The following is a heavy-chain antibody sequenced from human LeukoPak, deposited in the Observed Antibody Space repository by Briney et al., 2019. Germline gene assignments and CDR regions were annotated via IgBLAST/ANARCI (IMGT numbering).Heavy chain of an antibody. Sequence: GASVKVSCKASGGTFSSYAISWVRQAPGQGLEWVGGIIPIFGTANYAQKFQGRVTITADESTSTAYMELSSLRSEDTAVYYCARKRLTTVTTSDHYYYGMDVWGQGTTVTVSS. CDR3: ARKRLTTVTTSDHYYYGMDV. V-gene: IGHV1-69*13. CDR1: GGTFSSYA. CDR2: IIPIFGTA. D-gene: IGHD4-17*01. J-gene: IGHJ6*02.